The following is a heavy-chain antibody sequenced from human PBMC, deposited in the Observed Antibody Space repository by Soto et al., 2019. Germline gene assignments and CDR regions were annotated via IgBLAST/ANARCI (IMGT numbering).Heavy chain of an antibody. CDR1: GGSVSSGDYF. CDR3: AREKGYISGPKNFDS. J-gene: IGHJ4*02. Sequence: PSETLSLTCTVSGGSVSSGDYFWSWIHQPPGKGLEWIGYIYDSGSSYYNPSLKSRVTMSVDTSKNQFSLKLRSVTAADTAMYYCAREKGYISGPKNFDSWGQGTLVTVSS. D-gene: IGHD5-12*01. CDR2: IYDSGSS. V-gene: IGHV4-30-4*01.